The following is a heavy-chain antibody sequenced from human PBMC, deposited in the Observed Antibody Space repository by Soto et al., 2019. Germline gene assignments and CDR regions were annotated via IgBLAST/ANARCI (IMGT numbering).Heavy chain of an antibody. CDR3: ARNSGRYYDWFDP. CDR1: GFSISDYA. V-gene: IGHV3-23*01. D-gene: IGHD1-26*01. J-gene: IGHJ5*02. CDR2: ISDSGTKT. Sequence: GGSLRLSCSASGFSISDYAMSWVRQAPGKGLEWVSSISDSGTKTFYADSVKGRFAISRDNAKNSLYLQKNSLRAEDTAVYYCARNSGRYYDWFDPWGQGTLVTVSS.